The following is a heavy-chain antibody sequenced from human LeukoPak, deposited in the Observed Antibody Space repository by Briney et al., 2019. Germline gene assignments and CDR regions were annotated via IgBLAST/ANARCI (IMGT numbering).Heavy chain of an antibody. V-gene: IGHV4-38-2*02. J-gene: IGHJ5*02. D-gene: IGHD6-13*01. CDR2: IYHSGST. CDR1: GYSITSGYY. Sequence: PSETLSLTCTVSGYSITSGYYWGWIRQPPGKGLEWIGNIYHSGSTYYNPSLKSRVTISVDTSKNQFSLKVRSVTAADTAVYYCARDGEVLSSSWFWFDPWGQGTLVTVSS. CDR3: ARDGEVLSSSWFWFDP.